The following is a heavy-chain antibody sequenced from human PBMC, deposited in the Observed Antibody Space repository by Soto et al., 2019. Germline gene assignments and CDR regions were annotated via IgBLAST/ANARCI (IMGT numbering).Heavy chain of an antibody. CDR2: IIPILGIA. V-gene: IGHV1-69*08. Sequence: QVQLVKSGAEVKKPGSSVKVSCKASGGTFSSYTISWVRQAPGQGLEWMGRIIPILGIANYAQKFQGRVTITADKSTSTAYMELSSLRSEDTAVYYCAREGDYGDYFFDYWGQGTLVTVSS. CDR1: GGTFSSYT. D-gene: IGHD4-17*01. J-gene: IGHJ4*02. CDR3: AREGDYGDYFFDY.